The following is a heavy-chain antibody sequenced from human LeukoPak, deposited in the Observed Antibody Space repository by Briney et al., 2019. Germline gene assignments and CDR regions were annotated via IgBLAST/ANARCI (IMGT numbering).Heavy chain of an antibody. CDR1: GGSISSGGYY. D-gene: IGHD3-9*01. V-gene: IGHV4-31*03. CDR2: IYYSGST. CDR3: ARNGALRYFDQLRGGYYFDY. J-gene: IGHJ4*02. Sequence: SETLSLTCTVSGGSISSGGYYWSWIRQHPGKGLEWIGYIYYSGSTYYNPSLKSRVTISVDTSKNQFSLKLSSVTAADTAVCYCARNGALRYFDQLRGGYYFDYWGKGTLVTVSS.